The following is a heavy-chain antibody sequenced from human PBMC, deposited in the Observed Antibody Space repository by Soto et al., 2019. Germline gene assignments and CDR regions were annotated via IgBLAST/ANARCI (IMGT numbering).Heavy chain of an antibody. CDR3: PRARVVKKDYYYGLDV. J-gene: IGHJ6*02. CDR1: GGTFSSYA. D-gene: IGHD2-15*01. V-gene: IGHV1-69*01. Sequence: QVQLVQSGAEVKKPGSSVKVSCKASGGTFSSYAISWVRQSPGQGLEWMGGIIPIYGTANYAQKVQGRVTITADESTSQADMELRSLKSEDTAVYYCPRARVVKKDYYYGLDVWGQVTTVTVSS. CDR2: IIPIYGTA.